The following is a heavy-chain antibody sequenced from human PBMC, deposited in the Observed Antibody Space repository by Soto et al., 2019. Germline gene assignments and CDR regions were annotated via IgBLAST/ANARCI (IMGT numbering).Heavy chain of an antibody. CDR1: GFSLSNARMG. CDR3: ARIRFEYGSGSVLGGPDP. J-gene: IGHJ5*02. D-gene: IGHD3-10*01. CDR2: IFSNDEK. V-gene: IGHV2-26*01. Sequence: QVTLKESGPVLVKPTETLTLTCTVSGFSLSNARMGVSWIRQPPGKALEWLAHIFSNDEKSYSTSLKSRLNNSQDTYKRQVVLTMNNMDPVDTATYYCARIRFEYGSGSVLGGPDPWGQGTLVTVSS.